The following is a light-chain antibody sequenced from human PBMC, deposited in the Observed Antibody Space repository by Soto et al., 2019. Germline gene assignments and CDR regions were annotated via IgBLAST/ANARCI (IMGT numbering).Light chain of an antibody. V-gene: IGKV4-1*01. CDR1: QSVFYSSNNKNY. CDR2: WAS. J-gene: IGKJ1*01. Sequence: DIVMTQSPDSLAMSLAERATINCKSSQSVFYSSNNKNYLAWFQQKPGQPPKLLIYWASTRESGVPDRFNGSGSGTDFTLTITSLHAEDVAVYFCQQYYTTPWTFGQGTKVEIK. CDR3: QQYYTTPWT.